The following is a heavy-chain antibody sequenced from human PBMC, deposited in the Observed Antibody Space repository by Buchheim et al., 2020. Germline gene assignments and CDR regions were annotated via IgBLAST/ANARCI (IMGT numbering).Heavy chain of an antibody. V-gene: IGHV1-3*04. J-gene: IGHJ4*02. CDR1: GYTFTNYA. Sequence: QVQLVQSGAEVKKPGASVKVSCKASGYTFTNYAMHWVRQALGQRLEWMGWINTGYGNTQYSQNFQGRVTISRDTSASTTYMELSGLRSEDAAVYFCARDRYASTWYLIDYWGQGTL. CDR3: ARDRYASTWYLIDY. D-gene: IGHD6-13*01. CDR2: INTGYGNT.